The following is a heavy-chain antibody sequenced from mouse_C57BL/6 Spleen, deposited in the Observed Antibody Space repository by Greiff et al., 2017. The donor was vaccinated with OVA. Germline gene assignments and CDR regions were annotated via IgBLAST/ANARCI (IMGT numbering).Heavy chain of an antibody. CDR3: ARSNYYGSSLAWFAY. CDR1: GYTFTDYY. CDR2: INPNNGGT. J-gene: IGHJ3*01. D-gene: IGHD1-1*01. Sequence: VQLQQSGPELVKPGASVKISCKASGYTFTDYYMNWVKQSPGKSLEWIGDINPNNGGTSYNQKFKGKATLTVDKSSSTAYMELRSLTSEDSAVYYCARSNYYGSSLAWFAYWGQGTLVTVSA. V-gene: IGHV1-26*01.